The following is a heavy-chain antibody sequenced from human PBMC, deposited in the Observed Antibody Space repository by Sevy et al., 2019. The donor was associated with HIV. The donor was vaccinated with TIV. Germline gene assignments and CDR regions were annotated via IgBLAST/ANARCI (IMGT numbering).Heavy chain of an antibody. CDR1: GFTFRNYA. CDR2: IYSGGNT. D-gene: IGHD2-15*01. Sequence: GGSLRLSCAASGFTFRNYAMNWVRQGPGKGLEWVSVIYSGGNTYYADSVKGRFTISRDISKNTLYLQMNSLRAEDTAIYYCATTSTPLYYYALDVWGQGTTVTVSS. J-gene: IGHJ6*02. V-gene: IGHV3-53*03. CDR3: ATTSTPLYYYALDV.